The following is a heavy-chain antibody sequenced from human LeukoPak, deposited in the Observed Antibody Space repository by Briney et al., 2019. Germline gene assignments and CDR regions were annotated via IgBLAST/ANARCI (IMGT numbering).Heavy chain of an antibody. CDR3: ARGYTAPRRGPFDY. D-gene: IGHD1-1*01. CDR2: IYYSGST. V-gene: IGHV4-38-2*02. J-gene: IGHJ4*02. CDR1: GYSISSGYY. Sequence: SETLPLTCTVSGYSISSGYYWGWIRQPPGKGLEWIGYIYYSGSTYYNPSLKSRVTISVDTSKNQFSLKLSSVTAADTAVYYCARGYTAPRRGPFDYWGQGTLVTVSS.